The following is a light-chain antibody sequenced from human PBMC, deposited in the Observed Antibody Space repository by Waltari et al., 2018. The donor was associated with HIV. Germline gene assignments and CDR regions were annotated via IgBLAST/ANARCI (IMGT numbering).Light chain of an antibody. CDR1: SSDVGSYNL. CDR3: CSYAGSSTF. V-gene: IGLV2-23*02. Sequence: QSALTQPASVSGSPGQSITISCTGTSSDVGSYNLVSWYQQHPGKAPKLMIYEVSKRPSGVSKRFSGSKSGNTASLTISGLQAEDEADYYCCSYAGSSTFFGTGTKVTVL. CDR2: EVS. J-gene: IGLJ1*01.